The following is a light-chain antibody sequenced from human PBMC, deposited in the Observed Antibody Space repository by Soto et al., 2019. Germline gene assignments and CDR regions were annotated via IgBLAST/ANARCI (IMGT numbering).Light chain of an antibody. CDR1: QSVSSY. CDR3: QQRSNWPPLT. J-gene: IGKJ4*01. Sequence: EIVLTQSPATLSLSPGERATLFCRASQSVSSYLAWYQQRPGQAPRLLIYDASNRATGIPARFSGSGSGTDFTLTISSLEPEDSAVYYCQQRSNWPPLTFGGGTKVEI. CDR2: DAS. V-gene: IGKV3-11*01.